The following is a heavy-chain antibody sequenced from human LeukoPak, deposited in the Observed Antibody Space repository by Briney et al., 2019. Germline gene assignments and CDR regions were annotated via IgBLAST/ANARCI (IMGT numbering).Heavy chain of an antibody. Sequence: SETLSLTCTVSGGSISSSSYYWGWIRQPPGKGLEWIGSIYYSGSTYYNPSLKSRVTISVDTSKNQFSLKLSSVTAADTAVYYCARDRHGDYLLDYWGQGTLVTVSS. D-gene: IGHD4-17*01. V-gene: IGHV4-39*02. CDR3: ARDRHGDYLLDY. CDR1: GGSISSSSYY. CDR2: IYYSGST. J-gene: IGHJ4*02.